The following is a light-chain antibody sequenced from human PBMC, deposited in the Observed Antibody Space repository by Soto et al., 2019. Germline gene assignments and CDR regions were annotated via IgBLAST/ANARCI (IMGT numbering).Light chain of an antibody. J-gene: IGLJ2*01. CDR2: DTS. CDR1: TGAVTNGHY. V-gene: IGLV7-46*01. CDR3: LLSYGGARRV. Sequence: QAVVTQEPSLTVSPGGTVTLTCASSTGAVTNGHYPYWFQQKPGQAPRTLIYDTSNKHSGTPARFSGSLLGGKPVLTLSGAQPEDEADYFCLLSYGGARRVFGGGTKLTVL.